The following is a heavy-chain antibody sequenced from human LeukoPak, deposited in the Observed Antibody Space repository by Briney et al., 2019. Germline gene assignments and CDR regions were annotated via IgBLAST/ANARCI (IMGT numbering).Heavy chain of an antibody. CDR3: TSFGHEVDP. Sequence: RGGSLRLSCVASGFTLSNAWMSWVRQPPGKGLEWVGRVQRKTDGGTTDYAAPVKGRFTISREDSKNTLYLQMYSLKTEDTAVYYCTSFGHEVDPWGQGTLVTVSS. CDR1: GFTLSNAW. D-gene: IGHD2/OR15-2a*01. CDR2: VQRKTDGGTT. J-gene: IGHJ5*02. V-gene: IGHV3-15*01.